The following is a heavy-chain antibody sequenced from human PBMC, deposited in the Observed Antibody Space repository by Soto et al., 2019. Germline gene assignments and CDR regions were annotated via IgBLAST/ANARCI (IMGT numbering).Heavy chain of an antibody. CDR3: ARGVAGSGFDL. Sequence: QTLSLTCAISGDSVSSNTAAWNWIRPSPSRGLEWLGRTYYRSNWRHDYAVSVKSRITVNPDTSKNHFSLQLNSVTPDDTAVYYCARGVAGSGFDLWGQGTLVTVSS. CDR1: GDSVSSNTAA. V-gene: IGHV6-1*01. D-gene: IGHD6-19*01. CDR2: TYYRSNWRH. J-gene: IGHJ4*02.